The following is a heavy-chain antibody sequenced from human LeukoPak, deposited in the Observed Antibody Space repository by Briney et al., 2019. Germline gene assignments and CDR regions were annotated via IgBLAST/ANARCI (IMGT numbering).Heavy chain of an antibody. CDR1: GITFSSYS. CDR2: ISSGSSTI. J-gene: IGHJ6*03. Sequence: GGSLRLSCAASGITFSSYSMNWVRQAPGKGLEWVSYISSGSSTIYYADSVKGRFTISRDNAKNSLYLQMNSLRAEDTAVYYCARDKGYSSSWYHPGDYYYMDVWGKGTTVTVSS. D-gene: IGHD6-13*01. CDR3: ARDKGYSSSWYHPGDYYYMDV. V-gene: IGHV3-48*01.